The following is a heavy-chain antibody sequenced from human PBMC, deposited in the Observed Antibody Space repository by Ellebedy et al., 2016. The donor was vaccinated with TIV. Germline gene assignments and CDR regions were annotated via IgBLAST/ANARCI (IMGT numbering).Heavy chain of an antibody. V-gene: IGHV4-59*01. D-gene: IGHD2-21*01. CDR2: IFSDGTT. CDR3: ARASLIVASRWFDP. J-gene: IGHJ5*02. Sequence: SETLSLTCSMSGGSFSNYYWNWIRQPPGKRLEWIGYIFSDGTTHYNPSLESRVTISLDTSKKQFSLKLTSVTAADTAVYYCARASLIVASRWFDPWGQGTLVTVSS. CDR1: GGSFSNYY.